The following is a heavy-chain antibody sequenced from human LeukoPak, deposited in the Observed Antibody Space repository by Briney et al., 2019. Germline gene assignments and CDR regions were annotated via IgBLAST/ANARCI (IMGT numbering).Heavy chain of an antibody. D-gene: IGHD3-10*01. CDR1: GFTFSSHG. CDR2: ISGSGDNT. V-gene: IGHV3-23*01. Sequence: GGSLRLSCAACGFTFSSHGMSWVRQAPGKGLEWVSAISGSGDNTYYADSVKGRFTISRDNSKNTLYLQMNSLRAEDTAVYYCAKVTYGSGTYGAFDYWGQGTLVTVSS. CDR3: AKVTYGSGTYGAFDY. J-gene: IGHJ4*02.